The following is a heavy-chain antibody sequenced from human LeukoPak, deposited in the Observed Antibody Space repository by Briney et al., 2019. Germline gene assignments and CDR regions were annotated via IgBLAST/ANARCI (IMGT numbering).Heavy chain of an antibody. Sequence: GGSLRLSCAASGFTFRSYAMNWVRQAPGKGLESDSAISGNGGSTCYAASVKCRFTISRDNSKSTLYLQLNSLRAEDTAVYLCPKDSEAFVFWSGYYDRISVYYWGQGTLVTVSS. J-gene: IGHJ4*02. D-gene: IGHD3-3*01. CDR2: ISGNGGST. V-gene: IGHV3-23*01. CDR3: PKDSEAFVFWSGYYDRISVYY. CDR1: GFTFRSYA.